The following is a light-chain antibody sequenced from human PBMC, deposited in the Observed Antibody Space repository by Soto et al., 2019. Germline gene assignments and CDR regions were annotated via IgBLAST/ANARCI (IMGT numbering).Light chain of an antibody. V-gene: IGKV3-20*01. CDR1: QSVSSSY. CDR3: QQYNNWPPMST. Sequence: DIVLTQSPGTLSLSPGERATLSCRASQSVSSSYFAWYQQKPGQAPRLLIYAASRRASGIPDRFSGSGSGTDFTLTINRLEPEDFGIYYCQQYNNWPPMSTFGKGTKLEMK. J-gene: IGKJ2*01. CDR2: AAS.